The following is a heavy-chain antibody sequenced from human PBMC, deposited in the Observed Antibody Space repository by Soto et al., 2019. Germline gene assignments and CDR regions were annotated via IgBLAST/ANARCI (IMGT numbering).Heavy chain of an antibody. Sequence: QVQLVESGGGVVQPGRSLRLSCAASGFTFNSYGMHWVRQGPGNGLEWVAFISYDSTKTYYADSVKGRFTISRDNSNSALYVQMNSLAGEDTAVYYCARTRSAWSDFHYYSLDVWGQETTVTVSS. D-gene: IGHD1-26*01. CDR2: ISYDSTKT. CDR1: GFTFNSYG. J-gene: IGHJ6*02. CDR3: ARTRSAWSDFHYYSLDV. V-gene: IGHV3-30*03.